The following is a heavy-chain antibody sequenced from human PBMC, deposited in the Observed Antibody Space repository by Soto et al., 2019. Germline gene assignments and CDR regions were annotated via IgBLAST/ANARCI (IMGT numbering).Heavy chain of an antibody. D-gene: IGHD2-8*01. CDR1: GGSISSYY. J-gene: IGHJ4*02. CDR2: IYYSGST. Sequence: LSLTCTVPGGSISSYYWSWIRQPPGKGLEWIGYIYYSGSTNYNPSLKSRVTISVDTSKNQFSLKLSSVTAADTAVYYCARVSVGYCTNGVCYGLDYWGQGTLVTVSS. CDR3: ARVSVGYCTNGVCYGLDY. V-gene: IGHV4-59*01.